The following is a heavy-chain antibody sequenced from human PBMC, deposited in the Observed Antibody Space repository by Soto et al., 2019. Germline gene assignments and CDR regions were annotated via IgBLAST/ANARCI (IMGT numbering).Heavy chain of an antibody. CDR1: GDSVSSNSAA. CDR3: AREGAAAGRGYYYYYGMDV. D-gene: IGHD6-13*01. V-gene: IGHV6-1*01. Sequence: SQTLSLTCAISGDSVSSNSAAWNWIRQSPSRGLEWLGRTYYRSKWYNDYAVSVKSRITINPDTSKNQFSLQLNSVTPEDTAVYYCAREGAAAGRGYYYYYGMDVWCQGTTVTVSS. CDR2: TYYRSKWYN. J-gene: IGHJ6*02.